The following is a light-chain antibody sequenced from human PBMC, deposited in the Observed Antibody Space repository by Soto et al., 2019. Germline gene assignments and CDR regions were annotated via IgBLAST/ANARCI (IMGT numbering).Light chain of an antibody. CDR1: QTISSW. CDR2: KAS. Sequence: IRMTQCPSTLSGSVGDRVAITCRASQTISSWLAWYQQKPGKAPKLLIYKASTLKSGVPSRFSGSGSGTEFTLTISSLQPDDFATYYCQHYNSYSEAFGQGTKV. J-gene: IGKJ1*01. V-gene: IGKV1-5*03. CDR3: QHYNSYSEA.